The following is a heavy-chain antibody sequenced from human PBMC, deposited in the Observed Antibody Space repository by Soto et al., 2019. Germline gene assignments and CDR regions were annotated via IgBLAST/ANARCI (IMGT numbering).Heavy chain of an antibody. V-gene: IGHV1-8*01. D-gene: IGHD1-26*01. CDR3: ARERSSGAFDI. CDR1: GYTFTSYD. CDR2: MNHNSCNT. Sequence: QVQLVQSGAEVKKPGASVKVSCKTSGYTFTSYDINWVRQATGQGLEWMGWMNHNSCNTAYAQQFQGRVAMTRNTSISTAYMELSSLRSEDTAVNYCARERSSGAFDIWGQGTMVTVSS. J-gene: IGHJ3*02.